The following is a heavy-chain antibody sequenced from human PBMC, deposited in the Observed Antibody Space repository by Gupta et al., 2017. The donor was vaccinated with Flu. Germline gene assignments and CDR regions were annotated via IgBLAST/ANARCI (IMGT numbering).Heavy chain of an antibody. CDR1: GFTCSDSL. V-gene: IGHV3-7*01. CDR3: ARKRGWEQFDY. Sequence: EVQLVESGGGLVQPGGSLRLSCAASGFTCSDSLMIWVCQTTGKVLEWVANINQDGSTKNYVDSLKGRFTVSRDNAKNSLYLQMDSLRAEDTAVYFCARKRGWEQFDYWGQGTLVTVSS. J-gene: IGHJ4*02. D-gene: IGHD5-24*01. CDR2: INQDGSTK.